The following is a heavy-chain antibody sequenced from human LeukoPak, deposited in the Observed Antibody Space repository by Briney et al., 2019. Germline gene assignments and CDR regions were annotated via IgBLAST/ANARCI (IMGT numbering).Heavy chain of an antibody. CDR3: ARAVTTPEDWFDP. Sequence: PGGSLRLSCAASGFTFRTYSMHWVRQAPGKGLEWVAFIRYDGANIYYADSVKGRFTISRDNAKNSLYLQMNSLRAEDTALYYCARAVTTPEDWFDPWGQGTLVTVSS. CDR2: IRYDGANI. J-gene: IGHJ5*02. CDR1: GFTFRTYS. D-gene: IGHD4-17*01. V-gene: IGHV3-30*02.